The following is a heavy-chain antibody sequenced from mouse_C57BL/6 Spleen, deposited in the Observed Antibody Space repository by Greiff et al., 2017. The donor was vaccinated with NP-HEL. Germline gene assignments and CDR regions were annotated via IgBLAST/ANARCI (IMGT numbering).Heavy chain of an antibody. Sequence: VQLQQSGAELVKPGASVKLSCTASGFTFNDYYMHWVKQRTEQGLEWIGRIDPEDGGAKYAPKFQGKATMTADKSSNTAYLQLSSLTSEDTAVYYYAGDYGNNEFAYWGQGTLVTVSA. D-gene: IGHD2-1*01. CDR2: IDPEDGGA. J-gene: IGHJ3*01. CDR1: GFTFNDYY. V-gene: IGHV14-2*01. CDR3: AGDYGNNEFAY.